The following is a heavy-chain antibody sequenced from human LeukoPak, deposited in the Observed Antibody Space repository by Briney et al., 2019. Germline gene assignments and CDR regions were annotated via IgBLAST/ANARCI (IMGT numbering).Heavy chain of an antibody. CDR1: GYSISSGYY. CDR3: ARERVVPAAIQQGYFDY. CDR2: TYHSGST. V-gene: IGHV4-38-2*02. Sequence: SETLSLTCAVSGYSISSGYYWGWIRQPPGKGLEWIGSTYHSGSTYYNPSLKSRVTISVDTSKNQFSLKLSSVTAADTAVYYCARERVVPAAIQQGYFDYWGQGTLVTVSS. D-gene: IGHD2-2*02. J-gene: IGHJ4*02.